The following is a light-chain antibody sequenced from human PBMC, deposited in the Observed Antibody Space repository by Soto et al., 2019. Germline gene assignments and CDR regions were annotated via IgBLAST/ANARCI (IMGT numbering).Light chain of an antibody. V-gene: IGLV1-40*01. CDR1: SSNIGAGYD. CDR3: QSYDSSLSGSYV. CDR2: GNS. Sequence: QPVLTQPPSVSGAPGQRVTISCTGSSSNIGAGYDVHWYQQLPGTAPKLLIYGNSNRPSGVPDRFSGSKSGTSASLAITGLQAEDEADYYCQSYDSSLSGSYVFGTGTKGPS. J-gene: IGLJ1*01.